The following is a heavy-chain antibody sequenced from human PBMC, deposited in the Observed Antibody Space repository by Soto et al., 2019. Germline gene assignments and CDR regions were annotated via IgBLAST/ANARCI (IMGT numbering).Heavy chain of an antibody. CDR1: GFAFSSYA. V-gene: IGHV3-23*01. J-gene: IGHJ3*02. CDR3: AKEYSSVWGFHAFDI. CDR2: ITSTGGTT. D-gene: IGHD6-19*01. Sequence: EVQLLESGGGLVQPGGSLRLSCAASGFAFSSYAMTWVRQAPGEGLEWVSSITSTGGTTYYADSVRGRFTISRDNSKNTLYLQVNSLRAEDTAVYYCAKEYSSVWGFHAFDIWGQGTLVTVSS.